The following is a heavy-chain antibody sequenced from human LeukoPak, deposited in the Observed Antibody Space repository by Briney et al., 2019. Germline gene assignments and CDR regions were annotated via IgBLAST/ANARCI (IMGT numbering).Heavy chain of an antibody. Sequence: PGGSLRLSCAASGFTFSSYGMHWVRQAPGKGLEWVAVISYDGSNKYYADSVKGRFTISRDNSKNTLYLQMNSLRAEDTAVYYCARGFPLSGYDSSGYYSYWGQGTLVTVSS. V-gene: IGHV3-30*19. J-gene: IGHJ4*02. CDR1: GFTFSSYG. CDR3: ARGFPLSGYDSSGYYSY. D-gene: IGHD3-22*01. CDR2: ISYDGSNK.